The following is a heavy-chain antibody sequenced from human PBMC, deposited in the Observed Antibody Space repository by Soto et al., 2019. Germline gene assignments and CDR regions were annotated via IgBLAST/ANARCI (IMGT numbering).Heavy chain of an antibody. CDR1: GFTFSSYA. CDR3: VQYYYDSSGYYYRPKYFQH. CDR2: ISGSGGST. D-gene: IGHD3-22*01. J-gene: IGHJ1*01. V-gene: IGHV3-23*01. Sequence: PGGSLRLSCAASGFTFSSYAMSWVRQAPGKGLEWVSAISGSGGSTYYADSVKGRFTISRDNSKNTLYLQMNSLRAEDTAVYYCVQYYYDSSGYYYRPKYFQHWGQGTLVTVSS.